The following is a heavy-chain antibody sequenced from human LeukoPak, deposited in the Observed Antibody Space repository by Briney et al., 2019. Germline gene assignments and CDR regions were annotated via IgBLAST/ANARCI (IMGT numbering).Heavy chain of an antibody. V-gene: IGHV4-31*03. CDR1: GGSISSGGYY. D-gene: IGHD6-13*01. Sequence: SETLSLTCTVSGGSISSGGYYWSWIRQHPGKGLEWIGYIYYSGSTYHNPSLKSRVTISVDTSKDQFSLKLSSVTAADTAVYYCARALGVVDNSSWYLNWFDPWGQGTLVTVSS. J-gene: IGHJ5*02. CDR3: ARALGVVDNSSWYLNWFDP. CDR2: IYYSGST.